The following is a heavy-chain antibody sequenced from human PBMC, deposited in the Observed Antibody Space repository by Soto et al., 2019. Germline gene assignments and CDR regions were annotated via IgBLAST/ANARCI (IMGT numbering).Heavy chain of an antibody. CDR1: GGSISSGGYY. D-gene: IGHD3-10*01. Sequence: PSETLSLTCTVSGGSISSGGYYWSWIRQHPGKGLEWIGYIYYSGSTYYNPSLKSRVTISVDTSKNQFSLKLSSVTAADTAVYYCARDRGGSGSKYYYYYGMDVWGQGTTVTCSS. V-gene: IGHV4-31*03. J-gene: IGHJ6*02. CDR2: IYYSGST. CDR3: ARDRGGSGSKYYYYYGMDV.